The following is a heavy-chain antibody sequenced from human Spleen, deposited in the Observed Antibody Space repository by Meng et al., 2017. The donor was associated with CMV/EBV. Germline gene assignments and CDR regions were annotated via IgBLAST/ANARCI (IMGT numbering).Heavy chain of an antibody. CDR2: ISSGGST. CDR3: VRDLYFGSGY. V-gene: IGHV3-53*05. D-gene: IGHD3-10*01. Sequence: GGSLRLSCAASGFTVSSDYMSWVRQAPGKGLEWVSVISSGGSTYYADSMKGRFTISRDSSKNTLYLQMISLRTEDSAMYYCVRDLYFGSGYWGQGTLVTVSS. J-gene: IGHJ4*02. CDR1: GFTVSSDY.